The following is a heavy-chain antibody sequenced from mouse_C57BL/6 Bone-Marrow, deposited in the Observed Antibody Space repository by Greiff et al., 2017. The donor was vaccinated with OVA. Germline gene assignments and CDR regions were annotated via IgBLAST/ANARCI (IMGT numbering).Heavy chain of an antibody. CDR3: ARISSYDAMDD. J-gene: IGHJ4*01. D-gene: IGHD1-1*01. CDR2: IWRGGST. V-gene: IGHV2-2*01. Sequence: VKLMESGPGLVQPSQCVSITCTASGFSLTSYGVHWVRQSPGKGLEWLGVIWRGGSTDYNADVISRLSISKDNSKSQVFFKMNSLQADDTAIYYCARISSYDAMDDWGQGTSVTVSS. CDR1: GFSLTSYG.